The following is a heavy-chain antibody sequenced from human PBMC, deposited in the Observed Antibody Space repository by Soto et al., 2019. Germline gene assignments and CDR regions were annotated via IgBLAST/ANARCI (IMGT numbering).Heavy chain of an antibody. CDR2: IIPIFGTA. CDR1: GGTFSSYA. D-gene: IGHD1-26*01. CDR3: ARDLGIVGATGAFDI. Sequence: SVKVSCKASGGTFSSYAISWVRQAPGQGLEWMGGIIPIFGTANYAQKFQGRVTITADDSTSTAYMELSSLRSEDTAVYYCARDLGIVGATGAFDIWGQGTMVTVSS. V-gene: IGHV1-69*13. J-gene: IGHJ3*02.